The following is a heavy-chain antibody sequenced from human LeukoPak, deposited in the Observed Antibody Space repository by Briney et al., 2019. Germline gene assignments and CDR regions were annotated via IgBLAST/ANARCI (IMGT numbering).Heavy chain of an antibody. CDR3: ARAYYDYVWGNLRLGY. J-gene: IGHJ4*02. D-gene: IGHD3-16*01. V-gene: IGHV7-4-1*02. CDR1: GYLFSSYT. CDR2: ININTGKP. Sequence: ASVKVSCKASGYLFSSYTMNWVRQAPGQGLEWMGRININTGKPTYAQAFTGRFVFSFDTSVSTAYLQISSLQTEDTAMYYCARAYYDYVWGNLRLGYWGKGTLVTVSP.